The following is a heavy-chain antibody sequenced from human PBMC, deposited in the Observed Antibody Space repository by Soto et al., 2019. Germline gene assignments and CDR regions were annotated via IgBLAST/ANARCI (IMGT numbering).Heavy chain of an antibody. Sequence: GGSLGLACGASGFTFRCFTMHWVRQAPGKGLEWVSTISSNSAYIYYTDALRGRFTISRDNAKNSLHLQMNSLRAEDTAVYYCTRDASRDSSARGWFDPWGPGTLVTAPQ. CDR3: TRDASRDSSARGWFDP. J-gene: IGHJ5*02. CDR1: GFTFRCFT. CDR2: ISSNSAYI. V-gene: IGHV3-21*01. D-gene: IGHD6-13*01.